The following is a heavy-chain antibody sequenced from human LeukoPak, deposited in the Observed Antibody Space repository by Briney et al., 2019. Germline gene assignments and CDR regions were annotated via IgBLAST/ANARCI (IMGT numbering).Heavy chain of an antibody. D-gene: IGHD3-22*01. CDR1: GYTFSSYG. CDR3: ARDFFSYDGTENNYEDTFDI. Sequence: ASVKVSCKASGYTFSSYGLSWVRQAPGQGLEWMGWISGFRGNTNYAQKFRGRVTMTIDTSTTTAYMELRSLNSDDTAVYYCARDFFSYDGTENNYEDTFDIWGQGTMVTVSS. V-gene: IGHV1-18*01. J-gene: IGHJ3*02. CDR2: ISGFRGNT.